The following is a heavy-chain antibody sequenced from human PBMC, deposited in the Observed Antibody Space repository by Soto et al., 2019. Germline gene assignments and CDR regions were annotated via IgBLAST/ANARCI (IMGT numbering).Heavy chain of an antibody. V-gene: IGHV4-4*07. CDR1: GGSISSYY. J-gene: IGHJ4*02. D-gene: IGHD5-12*01. Sequence: PSQTLSLTCTVFGGSISSYYWSWIRQPAGKGLEWIGRIYTSGSTNYKPSLKSRVTMSVDTSKNQFSLKLSSVTAADTAVYYCESKMVAYSGYDSFDYWGQGTLVTVSS. CDR2: IYTSGST. CDR3: ESKMVAYSGYDSFDY.